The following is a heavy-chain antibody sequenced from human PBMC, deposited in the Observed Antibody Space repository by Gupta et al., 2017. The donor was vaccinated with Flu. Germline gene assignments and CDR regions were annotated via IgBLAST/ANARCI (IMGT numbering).Heavy chain of an antibody. J-gene: IGHJ4*02. Sequence: EVQLVESGGGLVQPGGSLRLSCAASGFTFRSYEMNWVRQAPGKGLEWVSYISSSGSTIYYADSVKGRFTISRDNAKNSLYLQMNSLRAEDTAVYYCAREFSDGEFTYFDYWGQGTLVTVSS. CDR3: AREFSDGEFTYFDY. D-gene: IGHD4-17*01. CDR2: ISSSGSTI. CDR1: GFTFRSYE. V-gene: IGHV3-48*03.